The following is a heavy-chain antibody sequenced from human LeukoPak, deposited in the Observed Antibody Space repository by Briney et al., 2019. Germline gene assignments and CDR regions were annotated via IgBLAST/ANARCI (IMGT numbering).Heavy chain of an antibody. Sequence: GGSLRLSCAASGITFSSYGMHWDRQAPGKGLEWVAVIWYDGSNKYYADSVKGRFTISRDNAKNSLYLQMNSLRAEDTAVYYCARGASEVGAIPIFDYWGQGTLVTVSS. D-gene: IGHD1-26*01. CDR2: IWYDGSNK. V-gene: IGHV3-33*01. CDR3: ARGASEVGAIPIFDY. CDR1: GITFSSYG. J-gene: IGHJ4*02.